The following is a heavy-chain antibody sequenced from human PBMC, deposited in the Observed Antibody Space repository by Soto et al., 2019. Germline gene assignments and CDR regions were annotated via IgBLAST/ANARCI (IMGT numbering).Heavy chain of an antibody. Sequence: QVQLEQSGAEVKKPGASVKVSCKASGYTFTSYAMHWVRQAPGQRLEWMGWINAGNGNTKYSQKFQGRVTITRDTSASTAYMELSSLRSEDTAVYYCARDDGRDYYYYGMDVWGQGTTVTVSS. V-gene: IGHV1-3*01. CDR2: INAGNGNT. CDR3: ARDDGRDYYYYGMDV. J-gene: IGHJ6*02. D-gene: IGHD3-10*01. CDR1: GYTFTSYA.